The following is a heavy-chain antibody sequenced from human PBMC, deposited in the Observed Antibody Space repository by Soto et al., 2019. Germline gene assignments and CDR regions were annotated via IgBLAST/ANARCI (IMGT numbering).Heavy chain of an antibody. Sequence: PSETLSLTCAVYGGSFSGYYWSWIRQPPGKGLEWIGEINHSGSTNYNPSLKSRVTISVDTSKNQFSLKLSSVTAADTAVYYCARGGVYDFWSAYYYYYGMDVWGQGTTVTVS. V-gene: IGHV4-34*01. CDR2: INHSGST. CDR1: GGSFSGYY. D-gene: IGHD3-3*01. CDR3: ARGGVYDFWSAYYYYYGMDV. J-gene: IGHJ6*02.